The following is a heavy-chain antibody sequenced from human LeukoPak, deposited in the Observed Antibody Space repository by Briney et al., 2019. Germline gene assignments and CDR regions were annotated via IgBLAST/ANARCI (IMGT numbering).Heavy chain of an antibody. CDR1: GDSVSSNSAS. V-gene: IGHV6-1*01. D-gene: IGHD6-13*01. CDR2: TYYRSKWYN. J-gene: IGHJ4*02. Sequence: SQTLSLTCAISGDSVSSNSASWNWIRQSPSRGLEWLARTYYRSKWYNDYAVSVKSRISINADTSKNQFSLHLDSVTPEDTAVYFCARAGIASTYYFDYWGRGALVTVSS. CDR3: ARAGIASTYYFDY.